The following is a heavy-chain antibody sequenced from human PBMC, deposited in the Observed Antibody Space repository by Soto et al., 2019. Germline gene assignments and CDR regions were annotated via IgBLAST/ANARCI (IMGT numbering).Heavy chain of an antibody. J-gene: IGHJ4*02. V-gene: IGHV4-59*01. CDR2: IYYSGST. Sequence: PSETLSLTCAVSGGSISSYYWSWIRQPPGKGLGWIGYIYYSGSTNYNPSLKSRVTISVDTSKNQFSLKLSSVTAADTAVYYCARGGVDYYDSSGYYFSPYYFDYWGQGTLVTVSS. D-gene: IGHD3-22*01. CDR3: ARGGVDYYDSSGYYFSPYYFDY. CDR1: GGSISSYY.